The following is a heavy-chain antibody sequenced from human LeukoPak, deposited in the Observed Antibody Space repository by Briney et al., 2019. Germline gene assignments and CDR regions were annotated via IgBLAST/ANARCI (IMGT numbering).Heavy chain of an antibody. D-gene: IGHD3-10*01. V-gene: IGHV3-48*03. J-gene: IGHJ3*02. CDR1: VFTFSSYE. CDR2: ISSSVSAI. CDR3: AREGRLYAFDI. Sequence: VGSLRLSCAASVFTFSSYEMHWGRQAPGKGLEWVSYISSSVSAISYADSVKGRFTISRDNAKNSLYPQMNSLRAEDTAAYYCAREGRLYAFDIWGQGTMVTVSS.